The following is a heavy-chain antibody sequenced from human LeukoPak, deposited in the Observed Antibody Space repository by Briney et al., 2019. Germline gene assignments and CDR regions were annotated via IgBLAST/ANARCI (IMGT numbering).Heavy chain of an antibody. V-gene: IGHV1-3*04. CDR1: GYIFTSYP. Sequence: ASVKVSCKASGYIFTSYPIHWVRQVPGQRLEWMGWINTGNGNTKYSQKFEGRVTVTRDTSATAAYMELSSLRSEDTAVYYCARDRAMADYWGQGTLVTVSS. CDR3: ARDRAMADY. J-gene: IGHJ4*02. D-gene: IGHD5-18*01. CDR2: INTGNGNT.